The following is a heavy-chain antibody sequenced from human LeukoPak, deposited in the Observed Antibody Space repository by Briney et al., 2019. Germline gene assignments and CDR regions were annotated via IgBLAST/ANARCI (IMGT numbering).Heavy chain of an antibody. V-gene: IGHV3-30-3*01. Sequence: GGSLRLSCAASGFTFSSYAMHWVRQAPGKGLEWVAVISYDGSNKYYADSVKGRFTISSDNSKNTLYLQMNSLRAEDTAVYYCAREWVWCSSTSCRSEGMDVWGQGTTVTVSS. J-gene: IGHJ6*02. CDR3: AREWVWCSSTSCRSEGMDV. D-gene: IGHD2-2*01. CDR2: ISYDGSNK. CDR1: GFTFSSYA.